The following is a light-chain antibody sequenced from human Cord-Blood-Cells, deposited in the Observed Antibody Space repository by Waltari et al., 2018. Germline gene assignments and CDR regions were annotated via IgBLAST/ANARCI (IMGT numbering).Light chain of an antibody. CDR1: SSDVGGYNN. CDR3: CSYAGSYTWV. CDR2: DVS. Sequence: QSALTQPRSASGSPGLSVTISCTDTSSDVGGYNNVSWYQPHPGKVPKLMIYDVSKRPSGVPDRFSGSKSGNAASLTISGLHAEDEADYYCCSYAGSYTWVFGGGTKLTVL. V-gene: IGLV2-11*01. J-gene: IGLJ3*02.